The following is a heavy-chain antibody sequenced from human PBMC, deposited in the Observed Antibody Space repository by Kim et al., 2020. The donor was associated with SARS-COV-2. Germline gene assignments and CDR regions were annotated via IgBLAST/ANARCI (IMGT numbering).Heavy chain of an antibody. J-gene: IGHJ4*02. V-gene: IGHV4-31*03. CDR2: IYYSGST. D-gene: IGHD3-22*01. CDR3: ARAKLESSGYYYEGAFDY. Sequence: SETLSLTCTVSGGSISSGGYYWSWIRQHPGKGLEWIGYIYYSGSTYYNPSLKSRVTISVDTSKNQFSLKLSSVTAADTAVYYCARAKLESSGYYYEGAFDYWGQGTLVTVSS. CDR1: GGSISSGGYY.